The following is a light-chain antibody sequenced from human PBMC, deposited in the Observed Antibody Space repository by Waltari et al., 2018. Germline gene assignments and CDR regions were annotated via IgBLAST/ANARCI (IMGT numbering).Light chain of an antibody. Sequence: DIVLTQTPLSLAVTPGQSASISCKSSQSLVYSDGKTYLYWYLQRPGQPPQLLIYAVSNRGYGVPDRFSGSGSGTEFTLKISRVEAEDVGMYYCMHTVEFPWTFGQGTKVEI. CDR2: AVS. V-gene: IGKV2D-29*01. J-gene: IGKJ1*01. CDR3: MHTVEFPWT. CDR1: QSLVYSDGKTY.